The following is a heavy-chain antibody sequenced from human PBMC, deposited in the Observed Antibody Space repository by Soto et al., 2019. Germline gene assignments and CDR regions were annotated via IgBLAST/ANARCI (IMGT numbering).Heavy chain of an antibody. CDR1: GFTFTIFG. CDR2: ISYDGSNK. CDR3: AKSTTRDVYSLFDS. Sequence: PGGSLRLSCAASGFTFTIFGMHWVRQAPGKGLEWVALISYDGSNKYYADSMKGRFTISRDNSKNTLYLQMNSLRAEDTAVYYCAKSTTRDVYSLFDSWGQGTLVTVSS. D-gene: IGHD4-4*01. V-gene: IGHV3-30*18. J-gene: IGHJ4*02.